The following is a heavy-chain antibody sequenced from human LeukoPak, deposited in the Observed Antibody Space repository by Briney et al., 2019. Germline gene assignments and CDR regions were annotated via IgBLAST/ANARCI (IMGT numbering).Heavy chain of an antibody. CDR1: GSTFSNYW. V-gene: IGHV3-74*01. CDR3: ARDNYDGFDY. D-gene: IGHD3-22*01. Sequence: GGSLRLSCAASGSTFSNYWMHWVRQAQGPGLVWVSRINSDGSSTSYADSVKGRFTISRDNAKNTLYLQMNSLRAEDTAVYYCARDNYDGFDYWGQGTLVTVSS. J-gene: IGHJ4*02. CDR2: INSDGSST.